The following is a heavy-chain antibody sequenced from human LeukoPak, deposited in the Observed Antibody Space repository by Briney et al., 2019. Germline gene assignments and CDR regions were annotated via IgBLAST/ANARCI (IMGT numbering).Heavy chain of an antibody. CDR2: IRYDGSNK. Sequence: GGSLGLSCAASGFTFSSYGMHWVRQAPGKGLEWVAVIRYDGSNKYYPDSVQGRFTISRDNSKNTLYLQVNSLRAEDTAVYYCARDRSMSGWYIDLWGRGTLVTVSS. CDR3: ARDRSMSGWYIDL. V-gene: IGHV3-33*01. J-gene: IGHJ2*01. CDR1: GFTFSSYG. D-gene: IGHD2/OR15-2a*01.